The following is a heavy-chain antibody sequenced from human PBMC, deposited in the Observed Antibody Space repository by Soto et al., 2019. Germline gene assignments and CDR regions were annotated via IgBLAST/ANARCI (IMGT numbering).Heavy chain of an antibody. CDR2: ISSTSYYI. Sequence: EVQLVESGGGLVKPGGSLRLSCAASGFTFTTSNMHWVRQAPGKGLEWVSYISSTSYYIHYADSVKGRFTISRDNGKNALYLQGNSLRAEDTAMYYCARGNTNYGGGMDVWGKGTTVTVSS. D-gene: IGHD4-17*01. V-gene: IGHV3-21*01. J-gene: IGHJ6*04. CDR3: ARGNTNYGGGMDV. CDR1: GFTFTTSN.